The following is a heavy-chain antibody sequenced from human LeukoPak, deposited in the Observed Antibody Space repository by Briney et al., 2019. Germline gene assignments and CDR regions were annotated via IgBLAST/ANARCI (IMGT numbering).Heavy chain of an antibody. CDR1: GFTFSSYA. J-gene: IGHJ4*02. CDR2: ISGSGGDT. CDR3: AKAYGSGSPVDY. V-gene: IGHV3-23*01. Sequence: GSLRLSCAASGFTFSSYAMSWVRQAPGKGLEWVSAISGSGGDTYYADSVKGRFTISRDNSKKTLYLQMDSLRAEDTAVYFCAKAYGSGSPVDYWGQGTLVTVSS. D-gene: IGHD3-10*01.